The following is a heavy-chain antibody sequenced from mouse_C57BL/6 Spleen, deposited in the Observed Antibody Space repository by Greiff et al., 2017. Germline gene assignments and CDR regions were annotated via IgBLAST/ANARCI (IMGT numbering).Heavy chain of an antibody. V-gene: IGHV2-2*01. CDR2: IWSGGIT. J-gene: IGHJ2*01. Sequence: VQLQESGPGLVQPSQSLSITCTVSGFSLTSYGVHWVRQSPGKGLEWLGVIWSGGITDYNAAFISRLSISKDNSKSQVFFKMNSLQADDTAIYYCARKGHYGHFDYWGQGTTLTVSS. D-gene: IGHD1-1*02. CDR1: GFSLTSYG. CDR3: ARKGHYGHFDY.